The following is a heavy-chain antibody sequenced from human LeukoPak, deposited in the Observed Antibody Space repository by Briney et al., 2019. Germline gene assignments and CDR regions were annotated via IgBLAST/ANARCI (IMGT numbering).Heavy chain of an antibody. CDR1: GFTVSSNY. CDR2: IYSGGST. V-gene: IGHV3-66*01. CDR3: ARAAPYVDTAMDADAFDI. Sequence: GGSLRLSCAASGFTVSSNYMSWVRQAPGKGLEWVSVIYSGGSTYYADSVKGRFTISRDNSKNTLYLQMNSLRAEDTAVYYCARAAPYVDTAMDADAFDIWGQGTMVTVSS. J-gene: IGHJ3*02. D-gene: IGHD5-18*01.